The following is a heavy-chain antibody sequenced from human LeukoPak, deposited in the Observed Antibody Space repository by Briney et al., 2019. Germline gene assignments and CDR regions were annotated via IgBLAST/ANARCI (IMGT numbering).Heavy chain of an antibody. CDR3: ASYATGSYRVIDY. J-gene: IGHJ4*02. CDR1: GGSISSSSYY. V-gene: IGHV4-39*01. D-gene: IGHD1-26*01. Sequence: PSETLSLTCTVSGGSISSSSYYWGWIRQPPGKGLEWIGSIYYSGSTYYNPSLKSRVTISVDTSKNQFSLKLSSVTAADTAVYYCASYATGSYRVIDYYGQGPLATVSS. CDR2: IYYSGST.